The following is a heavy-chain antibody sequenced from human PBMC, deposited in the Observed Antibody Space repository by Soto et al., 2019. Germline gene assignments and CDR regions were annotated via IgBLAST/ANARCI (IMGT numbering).Heavy chain of an antibody. Sequence: SVKVSCKASGGTFSSYAISWVRQAPGQGLEWMGGIIPIFGTANYAQKFQGRVTITADKSTSTAYMELSSLRSEDTAVYYCARAYCSGGSCYSYYYYGMDVWGQGTTVTVSS. CDR2: IIPIFGTA. CDR1: GGTFSSYA. J-gene: IGHJ6*02. CDR3: ARAYCSGGSCYSYYYYGMDV. V-gene: IGHV1-69*06. D-gene: IGHD2-15*01.